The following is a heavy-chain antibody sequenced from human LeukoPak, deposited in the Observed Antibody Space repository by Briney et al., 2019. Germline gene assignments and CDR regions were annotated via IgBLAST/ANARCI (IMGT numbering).Heavy chain of an antibody. V-gene: IGHV1-46*01. Sequence: ASVKVSCKASGYTFTSYYMHWVRQAPGQGLEWMGIINPSGGSTSYAQKFQGRVTMTRDMSTSTVYMELSSLRSEDTAVYYCARQRIFGVVMRNWFDPWGQGTLVTVSS. CDR2: INPSGGST. J-gene: IGHJ5*02. CDR1: GYTFTSYY. D-gene: IGHD3-3*01. CDR3: ARQRIFGVVMRNWFDP.